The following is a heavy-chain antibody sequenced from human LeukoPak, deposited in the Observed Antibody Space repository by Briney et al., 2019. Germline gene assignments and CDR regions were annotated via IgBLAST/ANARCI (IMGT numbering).Heavy chain of an antibody. CDR3: AREVMVSRYYYYYYYMDV. V-gene: IGHV3-20*04. CDR2: INWNGGST. D-gene: IGHD2-8*01. J-gene: IGHJ6*03. CDR1: GFTFDDYG. Sequence: GGSLRLSCAASGFTFDDYGISWVRQAPGKGLEWVSGINWNGGSTGYADSVKGRFTISRDNAKNSLYLQMNSLRAEDTALYYCAREVMVSRYYYYYYYMDVWGKGTTATVSS.